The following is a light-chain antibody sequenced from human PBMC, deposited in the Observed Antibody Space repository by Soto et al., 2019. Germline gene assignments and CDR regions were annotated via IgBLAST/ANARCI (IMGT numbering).Light chain of an antibody. Sequence: QSVLTQPASVSGSPGQSITISCTGTSSDVGFYNYVSWYQQHPDKAPKLMIYDVTDRPSGVSNRFSGSKSGNTASLTISGLQAEDEADYYCASYTTGSTGVFGGGTKLTVL. J-gene: IGLJ3*02. CDR1: SSDVGFYNY. V-gene: IGLV2-14*03. CDR3: ASYTTGSTGV. CDR2: DVT.